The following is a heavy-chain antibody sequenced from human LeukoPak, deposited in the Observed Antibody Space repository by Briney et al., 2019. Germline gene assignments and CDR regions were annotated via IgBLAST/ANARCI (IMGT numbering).Heavy chain of an antibody. J-gene: IGHJ4*02. D-gene: IGHD1-26*01. V-gene: IGHV1-3*04. Sequence: ASVKVSCKTSGYTFTSFHVHWVRQAPGQGLEWMGWINTGNDHTRYSPKFQGRVTVAMDTSATTAYMELSSLTSEDTAVYYCAKGASGSYYRNYFDYWGQGTLVTVSS. CDR3: AKGASGSYYRNYFDY. CDR2: INTGNDHT. CDR1: GYTFTSFH.